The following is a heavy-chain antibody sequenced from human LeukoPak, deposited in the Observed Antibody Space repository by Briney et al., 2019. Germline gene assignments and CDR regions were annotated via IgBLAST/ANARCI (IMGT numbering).Heavy chain of an antibody. D-gene: IGHD2-21*01. CDR2: INSDGSST. J-gene: IGHJ5*02. V-gene: IGHV3-74*01. Sequence: GGSLRLSCAASGFIFSSYWMHWVRHAPGKGLVWVSLINSDGSSTSYAGSVKGRFTISRDNAKNTLYLQMNSLRAEDTAVYYCARARLRAYNWFDPWGQGTLVTVSS. CDR1: GFIFSSYW. CDR3: ARARLRAYNWFDP.